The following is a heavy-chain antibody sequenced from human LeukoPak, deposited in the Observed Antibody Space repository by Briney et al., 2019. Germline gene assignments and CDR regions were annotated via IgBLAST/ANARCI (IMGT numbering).Heavy chain of an antibody. CDR3: AELERGY. J-gene: IGHJ4*02. CDR2: TYYRSKWNN. CDR1: GDSVSSKSVA. Sequence: LQTLSLTCAISGDSVSSKSVAWNWIRQSPSRGLEWLGRTYYRSKWNNNYAVSVKSRIIINPDTSKNQFSLQLNSVTPEDTAVYYCAELERGYWGQGTLVTVSS. V-gene: IGHV6-1*01. D-gene: IGHD1-1*01.